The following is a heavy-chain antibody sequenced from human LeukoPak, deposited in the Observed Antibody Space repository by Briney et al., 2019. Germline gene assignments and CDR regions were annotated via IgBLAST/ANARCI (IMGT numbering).Heavy chain of an antibody. CDR1: GYTFTGYY. CDR2: INPNSGGK. J-gene: IGHJ4*02. Sequence: ASVKVSCKASGYTFTGYYMHWVRQAPGQGLEWMGWINPNSGGKNYAQKFQGRVTMTRDTSISTAYMGLSRLRSDDTAVYYCARDRGWGSRGVDYWGQGTLVTVSS. D-gene: IGHD2-21*01. CDR3: ARDRGWGSRGVDY. V-gene: IGHV1-2*02.